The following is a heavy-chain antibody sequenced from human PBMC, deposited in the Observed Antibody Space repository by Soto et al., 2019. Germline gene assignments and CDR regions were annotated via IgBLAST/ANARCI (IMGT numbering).Heavy chain of an antibody. CDR1: GYTFTSYD. D-gene: IGHD4-17*01. Sequence: ASVKVSCKASGYTFTSYDINWLRQATGQGLEWMGWMNPNSGNTGYAQKFQGRVTMTRNTSISTAYMELSSLRSEDTAVYYCARPPEPVRWQYDYYMDVWGKGTTVTVS. CDR2: MNPNSGNT. CDR3: ARPPEPVRWQYDYYMDV. J-gene: IGHJ6*03. V-gene: IGHV1-8*01.